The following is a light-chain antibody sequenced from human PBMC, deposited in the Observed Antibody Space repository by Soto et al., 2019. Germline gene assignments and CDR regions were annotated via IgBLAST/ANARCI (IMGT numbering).Light chain of an antibody. CDR3: QQYNNWPFT. Sequence: EIVMTQSPATLSVSPGERATLSCRASQSVSSNLAWYQQKPGQAPRHLIYGASTRATGIPARFSGSGSGTEFTLPISSLQSEDFAVSYCQQYNNWPFTFGPGTKVDIK. CDR1: QSVSSN. CDR2: GAS. V-gene: IGKV3-15*01. J-gene: IGKJ3*01.